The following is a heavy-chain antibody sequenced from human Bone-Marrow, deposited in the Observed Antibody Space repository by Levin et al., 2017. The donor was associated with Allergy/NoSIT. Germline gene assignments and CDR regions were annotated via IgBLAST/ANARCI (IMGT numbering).Heavy chain of an antibody. CDR3: TRDSRVGSTGNDY. V-gene: IGHV1-18*01. Sequence: ASVKVSCKTSGYSFTRDGISWVRQTPGQGLQWVGWISTYDGNTNYAPKFQGRVTMTADTSTSTVFMELRSLRSDDSALYYCTRDSRVGSTGNDYWGQRTLVTVSS. CDR2: ISTYDGNT. D-gene: IGHD1-26*01. CDR1: GYSFTRDG. J-gene: IGHJ4*02.